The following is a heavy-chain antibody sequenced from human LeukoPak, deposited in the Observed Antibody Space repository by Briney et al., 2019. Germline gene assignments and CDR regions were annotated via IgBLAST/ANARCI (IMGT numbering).Heavy chain of an antibody. CDR2: ISSSSSYI. Sequence: PGGSLRLSCAASGFTFYSYAMSWVRQAPGKGLEWVSSISSSSSYIYYADSVKGRFTISRGNAKNSLYLQMNSLRAEDTAVYYCARDRGGAKFDYWGQGTLVTVSS. CDR3: ARDRGGAKFDY. D-gene: IGHD1-26*01. V-gene: IGHV3-21*01. J-gene: IGHJ4*02. CDR1: GFTFYSYA.